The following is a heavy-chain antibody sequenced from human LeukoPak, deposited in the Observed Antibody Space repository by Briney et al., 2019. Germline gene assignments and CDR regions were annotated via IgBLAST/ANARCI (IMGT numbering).Heavy chain of an antibody. D-gene: IGHD5-12*01. CDR3: ARNIVAGADYYYYGMDV. V-gene: IGHV4-31*03. CDR2: IYYSGST. CDR1: GGSISSGGYY. J-gene: IGHJ6*02. Sequence: SETLSLTCTVSGGSISSGGYYWSWIRQHPGKGLEWIGYIYYSGSTYYNPSLKSRVTISVDTSKNRFSLKLSSVTAADTAVYYCARNIVAGADYYYYGMDVWGQGTTVTVSS.